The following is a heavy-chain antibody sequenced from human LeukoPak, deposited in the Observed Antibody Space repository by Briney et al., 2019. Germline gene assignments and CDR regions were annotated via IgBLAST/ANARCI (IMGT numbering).Heavy chain of an antibody. CDR2: ISGSGGST. V-gene: IGHV3-23*01. CDR1: GFTFSSYA. J-gene: IGHJ4*02. CDR3: AKAYTMIVVVPYDY. D-gene: IGHD3-22*01. Sequence: GGSLRLSCAASGFTFSSYAMSWVRQAPGKGLEWVSAISGSGGSTYYADSVEGRFTISRDNSKNTLYLQMNSLRGEDTAVYYCAKAYTMIVVVPYDYWGQGTLVTVSS.